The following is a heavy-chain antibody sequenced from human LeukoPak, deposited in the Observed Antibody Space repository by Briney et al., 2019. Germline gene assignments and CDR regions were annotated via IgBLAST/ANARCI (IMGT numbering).Heavy chain of an antibody. V-gene: IGHV3-20*04. Sequence: GGSLRLSCAASGFTFSSYSMSWVRQAPGKGLEWASGINWNGGSTGYADSVKGRFTISRDNSKNTLYLQMNSLRAEDTAVYYCAKISLPGLSHPFDPRGQGTLVTVSS. J-gene: IGHJ5*02. CDR1: GFTFSSYS. CDR3: AKISLPGLSHPFDP. CDR2: INWNGGST.